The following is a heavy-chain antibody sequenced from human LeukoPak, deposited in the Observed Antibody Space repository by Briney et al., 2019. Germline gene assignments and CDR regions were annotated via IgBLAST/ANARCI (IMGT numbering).Heavy chain of an antibody. Sequence: GGSLRLSCTASGFTFSAYSMNWVRQAPGKGLEWVSSISGRSTHTYYADSVQGRFTVSRDDARDSLFLQMNSLRAEDTAVYYCARRYCSSTSCLIDYWGQGTLVTVSS. CDR1: GFTFSAYS. D-gene: IGHD2-2*01. CDR2: ISGRSTHT. J-gene: IGHJ4*02. CDR3: ARRYCSSTSCLIDY. V-gene: IGHV3-21*01.